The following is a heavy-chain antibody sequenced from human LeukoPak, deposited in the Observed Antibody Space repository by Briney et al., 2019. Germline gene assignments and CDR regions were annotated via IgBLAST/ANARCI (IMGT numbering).Heavy chain of an antibody. J-gene: IGHJ5*02. D-gene: IGHD5-18*01. Sequence: APVKVSCKASGYIFTSYFMHWVRQAPGQGLEWMGLINSSGGSTRYAQKFQGRVTMTRDMSTSTVHMEQSSLRSEDTAVYYCARALPHRRLMDTTMEQHWFDPWGQGTLVTVSS. V-gene: IGHV1-46*01. CDR3: ARALPHRRLMDTTMEQHWFDP. CDR2: INSSGGST. CDR1: GYIFTSYF.